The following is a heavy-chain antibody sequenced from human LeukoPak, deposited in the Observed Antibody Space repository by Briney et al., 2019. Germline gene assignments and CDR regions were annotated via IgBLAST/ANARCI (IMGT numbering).Heavy chain of an antibody. CDR3: AKGLSGWYGALFDY. J-gene: IGHJ4*02. CDR1: GFTFDDYA. Sequence: PGGSLRLSCAASGFTFDDYAMHWVREAPGKGLEWVSGISWNSGSIGYADSVKGRFTISRDNAKNSLYLQMNSLRAEDTALYYCAKGLSGWYGALFDYWGQGTLVTVSS. D-gene: IGHD6-19*01. CDR2: ISWNSGSI. V-gene: IGHV3-9*01.